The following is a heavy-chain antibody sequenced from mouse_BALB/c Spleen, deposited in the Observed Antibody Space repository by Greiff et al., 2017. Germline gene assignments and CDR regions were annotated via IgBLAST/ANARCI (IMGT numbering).Heavy chain of an antibody. CDR1: GFTFSSYA. CDR2: ISSGGSYT. Sequence: EVQLVESGGGLVKPGGSLKLSCAASGFTFSSYAMSWVRQTPEKRLEWVATISSGGSYTYYPDSVKGRFTISRDNAKNTLYLQMSSLRSEDTAMYYCARHYRYDGEDFYAMDYWGQGTSVTVSS. CDR3: ARHYRYDGEDFYAMDY. J-gene: IGHJ4*01. D-gene: IGHD2-14*01. V-gene: IGHV5-9-3*01.